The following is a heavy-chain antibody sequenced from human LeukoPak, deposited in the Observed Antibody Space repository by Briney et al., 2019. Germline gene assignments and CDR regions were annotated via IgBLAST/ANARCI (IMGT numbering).Heavy chain of an antibody. CDR1: GGSISTNY. CDR3: VREVVGTPYHYFFYMDL. V-gene: IGHV4-59*01. CDR2: INDSGYT. J-gene: IGHJ6*03. Sequence: SETLSLTCTVTGGSISTNYWNWIRHPPGKGLEWIGCINDSGYTNYHPSLKRRVTMSVDTSKSQFSLRLGSVTAADTAVYYCVREVVGTPYHYFFYMDLWGKGTTVTVSS. D-gene: IGHD2-21*02.